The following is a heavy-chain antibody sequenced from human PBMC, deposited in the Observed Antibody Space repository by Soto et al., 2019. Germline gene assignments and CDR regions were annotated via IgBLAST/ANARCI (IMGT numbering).Heavy chain of an antibody. CDR3: ARDYHLYYDFWSGENWFDP. J-gene: IGHJ5*02. CDR2: IWYDGSNK. CDR1: GFTFSSYG. Sequence: LRLSCAASGFTFSSYGMHWVRQAPGKGLEWVAVIWYDGSNKYYADSVKGRFTTSRDNSKNTLYLQMNSLRAEDTAVYYCARDYHLYYDFWSGENWFDPWGQGTLVTVSS. D-gene: IGHD3-3*01. V-gene: IGHV3-33*01.